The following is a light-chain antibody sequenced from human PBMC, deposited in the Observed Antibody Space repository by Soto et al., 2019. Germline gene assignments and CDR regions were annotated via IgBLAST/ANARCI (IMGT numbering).Light chain of an antibody. Sequence: EIVLTQSPGTLSLSPGERGTLSCRANQSVSSNFLAWYQQKPGQAPRLLIYGASSRATGIPDRFSGSGSGTDFTLTISRLEPEDFAVYYCQQYGSILTVGPGTKVDIK. CDR1: QSVSSNF. V-gene: IGKV3-20*01. J-gene: IGKJ3*01. CDR3: QQYGSILT. CDR2: GAS.